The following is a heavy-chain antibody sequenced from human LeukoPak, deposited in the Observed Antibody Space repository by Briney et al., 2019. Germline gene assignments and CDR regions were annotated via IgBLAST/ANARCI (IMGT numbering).Heavy chain of an antibody. V-gene: IGHV4-34*01. D-gene: IGHD5-12*01. CDR2: INHSGST. J-gene: IGHJ6*03. CDR3: ARGTVATIAGPLWSMDV. CDR1: GGSFSGYY. Sequence: SETLSLTCAVYGGSFSGYYWSWIRQPPGKGLEWIGEINHSGSTNYNPSLKSRVTISVDTSKNQFSLKLSSVTAADTAVYYCARGTVATIAGPLWSMDVWGKGTTVTVSS.